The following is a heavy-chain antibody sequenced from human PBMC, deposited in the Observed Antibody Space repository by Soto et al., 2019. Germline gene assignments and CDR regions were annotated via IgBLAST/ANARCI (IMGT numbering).Heavy chain of an antibody. D-gene: IGHD1-1*01. CDR2: IYYSGST. Sequence: SETLSLTCTVSGGSISSGGYYWSWIRQHPGKGLEWIGYIYYSGSTYYNPSLKSRVTISVDTSKNQFSLKLSSVTAADTAVYYCARTPPTTNYYYYGMDVWGQGTTVTVS. CDR1: GGSISSGGYY. J-gene: IGHJ6*02. V-gene: IGHV4-31*03. CDR3: ARTPPTTNYYYYGMDV.